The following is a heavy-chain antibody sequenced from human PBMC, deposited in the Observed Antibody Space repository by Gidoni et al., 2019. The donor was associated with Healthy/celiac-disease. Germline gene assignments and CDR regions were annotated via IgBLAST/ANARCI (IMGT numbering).Heavy chain of an antibody. J-gene: IGHJ6*02. CDR3: ALFRGDEGATTYYYYYGMDV. Sequence: QVQLVQSGAEVKKPGAAVKVSCKVSGYTLTELSMHWVRQAPGKGLEWMGGFDPEDGETIYAQKFQGRVTMTEDTSTDTAYMELSSLRSEDTAVYYCALFRGDEGATTYYYYYGMDVWGQGTTVTVSS. CDR1: GYTLTELS. V-gene: IGHV1-24*01. D-gene: IGHD3-10*01. CDR2: FDPEDGET.